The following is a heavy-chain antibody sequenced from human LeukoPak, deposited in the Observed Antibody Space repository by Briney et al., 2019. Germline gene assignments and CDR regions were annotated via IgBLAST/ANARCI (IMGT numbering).Heavy chain of an antibody. CDR2: INSDGSST. CDR1: GFTFSSYW. V-gene: IGHV3-74*01. D-gene: IGHD3-9*01. Sequence: GGSLRLSCAASGFTFSSYWMHWVRQDPGKGLVWVSRINSDGSSTSYADSVKGRFTISRDNAKNTLYLQMNSLRAEDTAVYYCARDRSSGFDILTGYGYWGQGTLVTVSS. CDR3: ARDRSSGFDILTGYGY. J-gene: IGHJ4*02.